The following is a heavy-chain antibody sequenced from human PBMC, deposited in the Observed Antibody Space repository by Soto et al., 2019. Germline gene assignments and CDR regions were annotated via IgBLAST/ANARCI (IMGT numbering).Heavy chain of an antibody. CDR3: ARDRLRITIFGVVRGGMDV. D-gene: IGHD3-3*01. CDR2: ISAYNGNT. Sequence: QVQLVQSGAEVKKPGASVKVSCKASGYTFTSYGISWVRQAPGQGLEWMGWISAYNGNTNYAQKLQGRGTMTTDTSTSTAYMELRSLRSEDTAVYYCARDRLRITIFGVVRGGMDVWGQGTTVTVSS. CDR1: GYTFTSYG. V-gene: IGHV1-18*01. J-gene: IGHJ6*02.